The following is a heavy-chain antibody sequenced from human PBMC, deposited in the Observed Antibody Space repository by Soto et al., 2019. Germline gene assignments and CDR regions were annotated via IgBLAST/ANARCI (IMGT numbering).Heavy chain of an antibody. D-gene: IGHD4-17*01. CDR2: INAGNGNT. CDR3: ARDTIHYGDFVMRIYYYYLDV. Sequence: ASVKVSCKASGYTFTSYAMHWVRQAPGQRLEWMGWINAGNGNTKYSQKFQGRVTITRDTSASTAYMELSSLRSEDTAVYYCARDTIHYGDFVMRIYYYYLDVWRKGTTVTVCS. CDR1: GYTFTSYA. V-gene: IGHV1-3*01. J-gene: IGHJ6*03.